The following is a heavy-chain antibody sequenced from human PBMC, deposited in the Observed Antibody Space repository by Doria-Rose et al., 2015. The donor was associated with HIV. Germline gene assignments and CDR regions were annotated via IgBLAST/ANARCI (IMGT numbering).Heavy chain of an antibody. V-gene: IGHV3-15*07. Sequence: VQLVQSGGGLVKPGGSLRLSCAASGFTFSDAWMNWVRQAPGKGLEWVGRIKSKPDGGTTEYAAPVKGRFSISRDDSKNTLSLQMNILKTEDTAVYYCTTDRFSPSWGQGTMVTVSS. CDR1: GFTFSDAW. CDR2: IKSKPDGGTT. CDR3: TTDRFSPS. J-gene: IGHJ3*01. D-gene: IGHD3-16*01.